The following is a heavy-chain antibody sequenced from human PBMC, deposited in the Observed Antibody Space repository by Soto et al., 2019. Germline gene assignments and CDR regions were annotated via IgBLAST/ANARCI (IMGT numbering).Heavy chain of an antibody. V-gene: IGHV4-30-2*06. CDR1: GASISYGGFS. D-gene: IGHD5-12*01. J-gene: IGHJ4*02. CDR3: ARGGGYDSVDY. CDR2: ISHLEST. Sequence: QLQLQESGSGLVKTSETLSLTCTVSGASISYGGFSWSWIRQSPGKGLEWIGYISHLESTYFHPSFKSRRTMSIDRTRNQFSLKLSSVTAADMAVYYCARGGGYDSVDYWGQGVLVTVSS.